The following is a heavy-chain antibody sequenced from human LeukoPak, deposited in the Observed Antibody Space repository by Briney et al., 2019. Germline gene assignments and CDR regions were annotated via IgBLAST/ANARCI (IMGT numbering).Heavy chain of an antibody. J-gene: IGHJ6*02. V-gene: IGHV1-24*01. CDR3: ATVDPQWELLFGYGMDV. D-gene: IGHD1-26*01. CDR1: GYTLTELS. CDR2: FDPEDGET. Sequence: ASVKVSCKVSGYTLTELSMHWVRQAPGKGLEWMGGFDPEDGETIYAQKFQGRVTMTEDTSTDTAYMELSSLRSEDTAVYYCATVDPQWELLFGYGMDVWGQGTTVTVSS.